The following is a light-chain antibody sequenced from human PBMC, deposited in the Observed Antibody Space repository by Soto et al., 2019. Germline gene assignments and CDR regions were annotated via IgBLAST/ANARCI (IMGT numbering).Light chain of an antibody. Sequence: QYALTQSPSASGSPGQSVTISCTGTSSDIGGYNSVSWYQQHPGKAPKVMIYDVTKRPSGVPDRFSGSKSGNTASLTVSARQAEDEADYYCSSYTDRKHLVFGTGTKVTVL. CDR2: DVT. CDR1: SSDIGGYNS. J-gene: IGLJ1*01. CDR3: SSYTDRKHLV. V-gene: IGLV2-8*01.